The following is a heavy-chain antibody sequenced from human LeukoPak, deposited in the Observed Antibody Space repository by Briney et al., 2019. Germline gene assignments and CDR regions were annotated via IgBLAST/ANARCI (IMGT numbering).Heavy chain of an antibody. V-gene: IGHV1-69*04. Sequence: ASVKVSCKASGYTFTDFGISWVRQAPGQGLEWMGRIIPILGIANYAQKFQGRVTITADKSTSTAYMELSSLRSEDTAVYYCARGYYYDSSGFPVFDYWGQGTLVTVSS. CDR2: IIPILGIA. CDR1: GYTFTDFG. CDR3: ARGYYYDSSGFPVFDY. D-gene: IGHD3-22*01. J-gene: IGHJ4*02.